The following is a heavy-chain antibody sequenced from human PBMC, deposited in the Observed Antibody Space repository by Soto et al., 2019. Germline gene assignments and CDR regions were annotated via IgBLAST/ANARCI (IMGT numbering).Heavy chain of an antibody. CDR2: ISYDGSNK. V-gene: IGHV3-30*18. D-gene: IGHD6-19*01. Sequence: QVQLVESGGGVGQPGRSLRLSCAASGFSFSSYGMHWVRQAPGKGLEWVAVISYDGSNKYYADSVKGRFTISRDNSKNTLYLQMNSLRAEVTAVYYCAKDLRAVTGPEYFQQWGQGTLVTVSS. J-gene: IGHJ1*01. CDR3: AKDLRAVTGPEYFQQ. CDR1: GFSFSSYG.